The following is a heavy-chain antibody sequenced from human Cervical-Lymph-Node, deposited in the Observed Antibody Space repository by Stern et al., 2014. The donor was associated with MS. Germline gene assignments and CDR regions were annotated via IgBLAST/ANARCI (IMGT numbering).Heavy chain of an antibody. CDR3: AHSSRDSLRSFDY. J-gene: IGHJ4*02. CDR1: GFSLSTDGVS. CDR2: LYWDDDK. V-gene: IGHV2-5*02. D-gene: IGHD2-21*02. Sequence: QVTLMESGAALVKPRQTLTLTCTFSGFSLSTDGVSWGWIRPPPGQALEWLALLYWDDDKRYSPSLRSRLPIHNDTSKNHVVLTMPNMDPVDTATYYCAHSSRDSLRSFDYWGQGTLVTVSS.